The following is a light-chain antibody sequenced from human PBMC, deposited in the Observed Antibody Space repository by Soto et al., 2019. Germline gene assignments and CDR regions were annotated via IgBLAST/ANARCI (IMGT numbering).Light chain of an antibody. V-gene: IGLV4-69*01. Sequence: QSVLTQSHSASASLGASVKLTCTLSSGHSSYAIAWHQQQPEKGPRYLMKLDSDGSHTKGDAIPDRFSGSSSGAERYLTISSLQSEDEADYYCQTWGTGIHVVFGGGTKLTV. J-gene: IGLJ2*01. CDR3: QTWGTGIHVV. CDR2: LDSDGSH. CDR1: SGHSSYA.